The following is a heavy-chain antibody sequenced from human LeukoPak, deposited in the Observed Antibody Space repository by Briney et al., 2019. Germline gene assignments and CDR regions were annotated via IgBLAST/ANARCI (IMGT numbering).Heavy chain of an antibody. D-gene: IGHD6-19*01. J-gene: IGHJ5*02. V-gene: IGHV4-34*01. CDR3: AGARGQLVAGPNWFDP. CDR2: INHSGST. Sequence: PSETLSLTCAVYGGSFSGYYWSWIRQPPGKGLEWIGEINHSGSTNYNPSLKSRVTISVDTSKNQFSLKLSSVTVADTAVYYCAGARGQLVAGPNWFDPWGQGTLVTVSS. CDR1: GGSFSGYY.